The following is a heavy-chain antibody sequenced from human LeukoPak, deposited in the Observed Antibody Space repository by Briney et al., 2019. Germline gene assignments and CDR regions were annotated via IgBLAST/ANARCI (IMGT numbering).Heavy chain of an antibody. CDR3: AKDSSYSNNGAFDY. CDR2: ISGSGGST. Sequence: PGGSLRLSCAASGFTFSSYAMSWVRQAPGKGLEWVSAISGSGGSTYYADSVKGRFTISRDNSKNTLYLQMNSLRAEDTALYYCAKDSSYSNNGAFDYWGQGTLVTVSS. V-gene: IGHV3-23*01. CDR1: GFTFSSYA. J-gene: IGHJ4*02. D-gene: IGHD4-11*01.